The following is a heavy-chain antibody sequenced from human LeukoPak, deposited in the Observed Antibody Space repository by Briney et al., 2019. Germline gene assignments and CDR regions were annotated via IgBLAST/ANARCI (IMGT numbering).Heavy chain of an antibody. Sequence: QSGGSLRLSCEASGFTFSIYAMNWVRQAPGKGLEWVSTISASGDLQYYGDSVKGRFTISRDNSKNTLYLQMNSLRAEDTAVYYCARAVAVDLYYFDYWGQGTLVTVSS. D-gene: IGHD6-19*01. CDR3: ARAVAVDLYYFDY. V-gene: IGHV3-23*01. CDR1: GFTFSIYA. CDR2: ISASGDLQ. J-gene: IGHJ4*02.